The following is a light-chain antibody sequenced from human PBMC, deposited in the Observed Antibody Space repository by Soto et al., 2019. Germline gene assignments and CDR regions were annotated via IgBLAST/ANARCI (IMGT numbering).Light chain of an antibody. CDR1: QSVTTF. CDR2: DAS. CDR3: QQSTNWPLT. V-gene: IGKV3-11*01. Sequence: EIVLTQSPVTLSLSPGERATLSCRASQSVTTFLAWYQQKPGQAPRLLIYDASKRATGIPARFSGSGSGTDFTLTISLLEPEDFAVYYCQQSTNWPLTFGGGTKVEIK. J-gene: IGKJ4*01.